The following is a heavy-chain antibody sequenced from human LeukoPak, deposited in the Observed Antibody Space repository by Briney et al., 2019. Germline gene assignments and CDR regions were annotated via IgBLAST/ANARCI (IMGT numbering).Heavy chain of an antibody. D-gene: IGHD1-26*01. Sequence: SVKVSCKASGGTFSSYAISWVRQAPGQGLEWMGGIIPIFGTANYAQKFQGRVTITADESTSTAYMELSSLRSEDTAVYYCARGFVSGSHFFDYWGQGTLVTVSS. V-gene: IGHV1-69*13. CDR1: GGTFSSYA. CDR2: IIPIFGTA. CDR3: ARGFVSGSHFFDY. J-gene: IGHJ4*02.